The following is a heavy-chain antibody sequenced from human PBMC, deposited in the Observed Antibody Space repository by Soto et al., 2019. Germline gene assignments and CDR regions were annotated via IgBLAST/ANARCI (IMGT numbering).Heavy chain of an antibody. CDR2: ISGTGTRT. D-gene: IGHD6-13*01. J-gene: IGHJ4*02. CDR1: GFTFSDYY. Sequence: QVHLLESGGGLVKPGGSLRLSCAASGFTFSDYYMSWIRQAPGKGLEWVSYISGTGTRTSYADSVKGRFTFSRDNDDTSQFLKINRLGVDEAVDYYCAGLVTTAAAGNVDYWGQGTLVTVSS. CDR3: AGLVTTAAAGNVDY. V-gene: IGHV3-11*03.